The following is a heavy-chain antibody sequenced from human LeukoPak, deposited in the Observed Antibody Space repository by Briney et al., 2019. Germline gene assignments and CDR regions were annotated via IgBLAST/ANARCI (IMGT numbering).Heavy chain of an antibody. CDR2: IYYSGST. J-gene: IGHJ4*02. CDR3: ARANSGYGHEHFDY. CDR1: VGSISSGGYS. Sequence: SETLSLTCTVSVGSISSGGYSWSWIRQHPGKGLEWIGYIYYSGSTYYNPSLKSRVTISVDRSKNQFSLKLSSVTAADTAVYYCARANSGYGHEHFDYWGQGTLVTVSS. D-gene: IGHD3-22*01. V-gene: IGHV4-30-2*01.